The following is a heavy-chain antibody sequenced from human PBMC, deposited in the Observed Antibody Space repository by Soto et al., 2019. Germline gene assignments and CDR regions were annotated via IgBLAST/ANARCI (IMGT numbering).Heavy chain of an antibody. CDR1: GGSISSGGYY. Sequence: SETLSLTCTVSGGSISSGGYYWSWIRQHPGKGLEWIGYIYYSGSTYYNPSLKSRVTISVDTSKNQFSLKLSSVTAADTAVYYCARDRYYDSSGGEYYYYGMDVWGQGTTVPSP. V-gene: IGHV4-31*03. D-gene: IGHD3-22*01. CDR2: IYYSGST. CDR3: ARDRYYDSSGGEYYYYGMDV. J-gene: IGHJ6*02.